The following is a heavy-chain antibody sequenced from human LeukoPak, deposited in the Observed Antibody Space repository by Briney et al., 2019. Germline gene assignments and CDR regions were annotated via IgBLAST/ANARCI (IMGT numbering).Heavy chain of an antibody. V-gene: IGHV3-66*02. CDR2: FRSGGSI. Sequence: GGSLRLSCAASRFTVSSHYMIWVRQAPGKGLEWVSLFRSGGSISHADSVTGRCTISRDTSDNTLYLQMNSLRPEDTAVYYCARISDTSGYYYFLDYWGQGTLVTVSS. D-gene: IGHD3-22*01. CDR1: RFTVSSHY. J-gene: IGHJ4*02. CDR3: ARISDTSGYYYFLDY.